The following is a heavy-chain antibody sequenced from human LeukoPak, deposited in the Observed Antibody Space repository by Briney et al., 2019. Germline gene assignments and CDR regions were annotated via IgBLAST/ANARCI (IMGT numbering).Heavy chain of an antibody. V-gene: IGHV4-39*07. CDR1: NDSISSSPYY. Sequence: SETLSLTCTVSNDSISSSPYYWGWIRRPPGKGLEWIGSIYYTGSTYYNPSLKSRLTISLDTSKNQFSLRLSSVTAADTAVYYCARPYDTSGYYPFDYWGQGTLVTVSP. CDR3: ARPYDTSGYYPFDY. J-gene: IGHJ4*02. CDR2: IYYTGST. D-gene: IGHD3-22*01.